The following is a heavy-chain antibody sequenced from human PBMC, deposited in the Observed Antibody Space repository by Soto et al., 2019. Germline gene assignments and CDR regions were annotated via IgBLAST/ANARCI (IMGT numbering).Heavy chain of an antibody. CDR3: ARAGSPFHSDSTGYWGFDY. D-gene: IGHD3-9*01. CDR1: GFTFSDHQ. J-gene: IGHJ4*02. V-gene: IGHV3-53*01. CDR2: IYSSGTT. Sequence: EVQLVESGGGLIQPGGSLRLSCAASGFTFSDHQMNWVRQAPGRGLEWVSVIYSSGTTYYGDSVKGRFTISRDNSKNNLYLQMNSLRTEDTALYYCARAGSPFHSDSTGYWGFDYWGQGTLVTVSS.